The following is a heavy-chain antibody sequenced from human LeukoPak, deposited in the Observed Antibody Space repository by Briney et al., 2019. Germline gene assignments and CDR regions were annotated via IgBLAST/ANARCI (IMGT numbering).Heavy chain of an antibody. V-gene: IGHV3-20*04. Sequence: GGSLRLSCAAYGFTFDNYGMSWVRQPPGKGLEWVCGINWNGGSTGYADSVKGRFTISRDNAKNSLYLQMNSLRAEDTALYYCARSYRNNYFDYWGQGTLVTVSS. J-gene: IGHJ4*02. CDR1: GFTFDNYG. CDR2: INWNGGST. CDR3: ARSYRNNYFDY. D-gene: IGHD3-16*02.